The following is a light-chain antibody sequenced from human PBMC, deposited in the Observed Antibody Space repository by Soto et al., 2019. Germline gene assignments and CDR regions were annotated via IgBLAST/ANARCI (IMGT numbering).Light chain of an antibody. CDR3: QQSYTRWT. CDR2: AAS. Sequence: DIQKTQSPSSLSASVGDRVTISCRASQNIGSCLNWYQQKPGKAPKVLISAASTLQSGVPSRFSGSGSETDFTLTISSLQPEDFATYYCQQSYTRWTFGQGTKLEIK. CDR1: QNIGSC. J-gene: IGKJ2*02. V-gene: IGKV1-39*01.